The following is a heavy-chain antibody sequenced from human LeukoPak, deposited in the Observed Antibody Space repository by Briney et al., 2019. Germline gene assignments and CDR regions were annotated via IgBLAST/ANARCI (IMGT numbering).Heavy chain of an antibody. CDR2: IYYSGST. CDR3: ARRQQLVRGYDAFDI. CDR1: GGSISSYY. J-gene: IGHJ3*02. Sequence: SETLSLTGTVSGGSISSYYWSWIRQPPGKGLEWIGYIYYSGSTNYNPSLKSRVTISVDTSKNQSSLKLSSVTAADTAVYYCARRQQLVRGYDAFDIWGQGTMVTVSS. D-gene: IGHD6-6*01. V-gene: IGHV4-59*01.